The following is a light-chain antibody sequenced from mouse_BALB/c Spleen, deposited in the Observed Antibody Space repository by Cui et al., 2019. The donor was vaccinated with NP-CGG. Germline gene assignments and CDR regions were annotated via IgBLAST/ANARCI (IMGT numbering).Light chain of an antibody. Sequence: QAVVTQESALTTSPGETVTLTCRSSTGAVTTSNYANWVQENPDHLFTGLIGGTNNRAPGIPARFSGSLIGDKAALTITGAQTEDEAIYFCALWYSNHWVFGGGTKLTV. V-gene: IGLV1*01. CDR2: GTN. CDR3: ALWYSNHWV. CDR1: TGAVTTSNY. J-gene: IGLJ1*01.